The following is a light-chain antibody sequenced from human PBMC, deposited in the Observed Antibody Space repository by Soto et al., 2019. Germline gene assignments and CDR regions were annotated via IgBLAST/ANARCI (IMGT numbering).Light chain of an antibody. CDR1: QSINVY. CDR2: ASS. Sequence: DIQMTQSPSSLSASVGDRVTITCRASQSINVYLNWYQQKPGKAPKFLIYASSSLQSGVPSRFSGSRSGTDFTLTISSLQPEDFATYFCQQSYTTPYTFGQGTKVDIK. CDR3: QQSYTTPYT. V-gene: IGKV1-39*01. J-gene: IGKJ2*01.